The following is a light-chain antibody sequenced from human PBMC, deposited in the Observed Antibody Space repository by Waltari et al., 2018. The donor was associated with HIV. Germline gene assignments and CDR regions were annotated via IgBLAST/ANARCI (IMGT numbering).Light chain of an antibody. Sequence: QSALTQPASVSGSPGQSITISCSGTRSDISGYDFVSWYQQHPGKAPKLIIYDVSHRPSGVFDRFSGSKSGNTASLTISGLQPEDEADYFCSSYTTSSTLAFGGGTRLTVL. V-gene: IGLV2-14*03. CDR2: DVS. J-gene: IGLJ2*01. CDR1: RSDISGYDF. CDR3: SSYTTSSTLA.